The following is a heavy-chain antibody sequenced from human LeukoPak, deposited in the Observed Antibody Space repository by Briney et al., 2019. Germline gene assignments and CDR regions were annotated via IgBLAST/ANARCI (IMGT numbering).Heavy chain of an antibody. V-gene: IGHV3-21*01. Sequence: GGSLRLSCAASGFTLSSYSMNWVRQAPGKGLEWVSSITSSSIYIYYADSVKGRFTISRDNAKNSLYLQMNSLRAEDTAVYYCARVREAYPSEIDYWGQGTLVTASS. CDR3: ARVREAYPSEIDY. CDR2: ITSSSIYI. J-gene: IGHJ4*02. CDR1: GFTLSSYS. D-gene: IGHD1-26*01.